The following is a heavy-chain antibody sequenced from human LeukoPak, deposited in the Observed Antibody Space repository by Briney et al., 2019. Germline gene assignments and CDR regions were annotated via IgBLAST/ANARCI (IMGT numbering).Heavy chain of an antibody. CDR2: IRSHGHTT. CDR3: ARESVYSYGPPDY. Sequence: GGSLRLSCAASGFTFSTYTMYWVRQAPGKGLEYISAIRSHGHTTFYAKSVEGRFIISRDNSKNTLYLQMGSLRVEDMAVYYCARESVYSYGPPDYWGQGTMVTVSS. V-gene: IGHV3-64*01. D-gene: IGHD5-18*01. J-gene: IGHJ4*02. CDR1: GFTFSTYT.